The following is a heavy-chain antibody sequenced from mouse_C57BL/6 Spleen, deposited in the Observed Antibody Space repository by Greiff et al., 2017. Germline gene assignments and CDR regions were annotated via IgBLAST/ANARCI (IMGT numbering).Heavy chain of an antibody. Sequence: VQLQQSGPELVKPGASVKISCKASGYAFSSSWLNWVKQRPGKGLEWIGRIYPGDGDTNYNGKFKGKATLTADKSSSTAYMQLSSLTSEDSAVYFCARSGDGPDYWGQGTTLTVSS. V-gene: IGHV1-82*01. J-gene: IGHJ2*01. CDR1: GYAFSSSW. CDR3: ARSGDGPDY. D-gene: IGHD2-3*01. CDR2: IYPGDGDT.